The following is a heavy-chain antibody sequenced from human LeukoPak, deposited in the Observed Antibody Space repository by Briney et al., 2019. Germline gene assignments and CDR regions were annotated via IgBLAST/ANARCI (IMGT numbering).Heavy chain of an antibody. CDR3: ARNPRVLLWFGELLYFDY. CDR2: IKQDGSEK. V-gene: IGHV3-7*01. Sequence: PGGSLRLSCAASGFTFSSYWMSWVRQAPGKGLEWVANIKQDGSEKYYVDSVKGRFTISRDNAKNSLYLQMNSLRAEDMAVYYCARNPRVLLWFGELLYFDYWGQGTLVTVSS. CDR1: GFTFSSYW. J-gene: IGHJ4*02. D-gene: IGHD3-10*01.